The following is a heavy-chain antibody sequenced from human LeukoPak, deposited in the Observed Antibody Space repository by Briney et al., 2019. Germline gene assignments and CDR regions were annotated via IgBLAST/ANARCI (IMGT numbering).Heavy chain of an antibody. D-gene: IGHD1-7*01. Sequence: PSETLSLTCTVSGGSISSCSYYWGWIRQPPGKGPEWIGSIYYSGSTYYNPSLKSRVTISVDTSKNQFSLKLSSVTAADTAVYYCARDRSGTVDYWGQGTLVTVSS. CDR1: GGSISSCSYY. CDR2: IYYSGST. J-gene: IGHJ4*02. V-gene: IGHV4-39*07. CDR3: ARDRSGTVDY.